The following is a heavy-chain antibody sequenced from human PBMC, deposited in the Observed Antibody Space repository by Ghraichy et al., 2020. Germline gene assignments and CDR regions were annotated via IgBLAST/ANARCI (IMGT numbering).Heavy chain of an antibody. J-gene: IGHJ6*02. CDR3: ARASRVVRFYYYDGMDV. D-gene: IGHD4-23*01. V-gene: IGHV3-48*02. Sequence: CVGSGFTFSSYSMNWVRQSPGKGLEWVSYITSSSRTIFYADSVKGRFTISRDNAQNSLYLQMNSLRDEDTAVYYCARASRVVRFYYYDGMDVWGQGTTVTVSS. CDR1: GFTFSSYS. CDR2: ITSSSRTI.